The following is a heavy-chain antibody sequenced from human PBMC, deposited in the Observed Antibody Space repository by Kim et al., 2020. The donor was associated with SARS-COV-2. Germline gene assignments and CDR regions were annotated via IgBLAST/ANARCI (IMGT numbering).Heavy chain of an antibody. CDR2: INPNSGGT. CDR1: GYTFTGYY. J-gene: IGHJ6*02. D-gene: IGHD5-12*01. Sequence: ASVKVSCKASGYTFTGYYMHWVRQAPGQGLEWMGWINPNSGGTNYAQKFQGRVTMTRDTSISTAYMELSRLRSDDTAVYYCARDAGGDIVATITEVYGMDVWGQGTTVTVSS. CDR3: ARDAGGDIVATITEVYGMDV. V-gene: IGHV1-2*02.